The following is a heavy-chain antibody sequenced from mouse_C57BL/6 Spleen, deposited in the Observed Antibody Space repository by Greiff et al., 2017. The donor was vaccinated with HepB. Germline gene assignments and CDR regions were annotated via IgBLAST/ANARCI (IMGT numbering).Heavy chain of an antibody. Sequence: DVKLVESGGGLVKPGGSLKLSCAASGFTFSSYTMSWVRQTPEKRLEWVATISGGGGNTYYPDSVKGRFTISRDNAKNTLYLQMSSLRSEDTALYYCARHAYGSSSWFAYWGQGTLVTVSA. J-gene: IGHJ3*01. CDR2: ISGGGGNT. CDR1: GFTFSSYT. V-gene: IGHV5-9*01. CDR3: ARHAYGSSSWFAY. D-gene: IGHD1-1*01.